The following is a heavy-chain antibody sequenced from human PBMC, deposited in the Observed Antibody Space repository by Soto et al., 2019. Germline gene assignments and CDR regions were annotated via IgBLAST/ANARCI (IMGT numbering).Heavy chain of an antibody. J-gene: IGHJ6*03. CDR3: AKAEPIPPGKPPHYYYMDV. D-gene: IGHD2-2*02. CDR1: GFTFSSYA. Sequence: HPGGSLRLSCAASGFTFSSYAMSCVRPAPGKGLEWVSAISGSGGSTYYADSVKGRFTISRDNSKNTLYLQMNSLRAEDTAVYYCAKAEPIPPGKPPHYYYMDVWGKGTTVTLSS. CDR2: ISGSGGST. V-gene: IGHV3-23*01.